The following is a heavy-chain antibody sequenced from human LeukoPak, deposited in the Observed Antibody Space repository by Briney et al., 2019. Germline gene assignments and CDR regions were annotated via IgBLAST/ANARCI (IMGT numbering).Heavy chain of an antibody. CDR1: GGTFSSYA. CDR3: ARDYGGNSVDFGY. V-gene: IGHV1-69*04. J-gene: IGHJ4*02. CDR2: IIPILGIA. D-gene: IGHD4-23*01. Sequence: ASVKVSCKASGGTFSSYAISWVRQAPGQGLEWMGRIIPILGIANYAQKFQGRVTITADKSTSTAYMELSSLRSEDTAVYYCARDYGGNSVDFGYWGQGTLVTVSS.